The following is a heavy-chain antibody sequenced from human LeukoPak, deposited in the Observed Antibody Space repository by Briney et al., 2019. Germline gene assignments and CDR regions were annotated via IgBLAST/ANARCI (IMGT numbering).Heavy chain of an antibody. CDR2: ISWNSGSI. Sequence: PGRSLRPSCAASGFTFDDYAMHWVRQAPGKGLEWVSGISWNSGSIGYADSVKGRFTIPRDNAKNSLYLQMNSLRAEDMALYYCAKDLSSGRVLESGAFDIWGQGTMVTVSS. D-gene: IGHD6-19*01. J-gene: IGHJ3*02. V-gene: IGHV3-9*03. CDR3: AKDLSSGRVLESGAFDI. CDR1: GFTFDDYA.